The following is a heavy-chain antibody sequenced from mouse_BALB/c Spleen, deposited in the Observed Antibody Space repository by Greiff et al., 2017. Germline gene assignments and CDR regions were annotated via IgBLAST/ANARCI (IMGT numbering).Heavy chain of an antibody. J-gene: IGHJ4*01. CDR3: ARKYGNYNYAMDY. CDR1: GYTFTDYY. Sequence: QVQLKESGAELARPGASVKLSCKASGYTFTDYYINWVKQRTGQGLEWIGEIYPGSGNTYYNEKFKGKATLTADKSSSTAYMQLSSLTSEDSAVYFCARKYGNYNYAMDYWGQGTSVTVSS. CDR2: IYPGSGNT. V-gene: IGHV1-77*01. D-gene: IGHD2-10*02.